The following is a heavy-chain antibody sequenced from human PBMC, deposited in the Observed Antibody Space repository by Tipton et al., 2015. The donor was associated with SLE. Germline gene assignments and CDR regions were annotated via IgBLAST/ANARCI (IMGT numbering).Heavy chain of an antibody. CDR1: GGSINSYY. CDR3: ARSPGRLRSMDY. V-gene: IGHV4-59*01. CDR2: IYYSGST. D-gene: IGHD3-3*01. Sequence: TLSLTCTVSGGSINSYYWSWIRQPTGKGLEWIGYIYYSGSTNYKPSLKSRVTISVDTSKNQFSLKLNSVTAADTAMYFCARSPGRLRSMDYWGQGTLVTVSS. J-gene: IGHJ4*02.